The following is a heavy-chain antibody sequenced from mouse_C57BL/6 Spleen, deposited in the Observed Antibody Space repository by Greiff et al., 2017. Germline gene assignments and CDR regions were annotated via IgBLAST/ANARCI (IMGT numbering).Heavy chain of an antibody. V-gene: IGHV1-64*01. J-gene: IGHJ3*01. CDR3: ARSVTTVVATPFAY. CDR1: GYTFTSYW. D-gene: IGHD1-1*01. CDR2: IHPNSGST. Sequence: VQLQQPGAELVKPGASVKLSCKASGYTFTSYWMHWVKQRPGQGLEWIGMIHPNSGSTNYNEKFKSKATLTVDKSSSTAYMQLSSLTSEGSAVYYCARSVTTVVATPFAYWGQGTLVTVSA.